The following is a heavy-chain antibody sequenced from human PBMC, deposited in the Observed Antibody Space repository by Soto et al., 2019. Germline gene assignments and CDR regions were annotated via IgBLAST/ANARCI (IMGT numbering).Heavy chain of an antibody. Sequence: SETLSLTCAVSGGSITTGGLSWSWIRQSPGKGLEWIGYIYHSGRSFYRPSLRGRVSISLDTSRNQFSLSLTSVTAADTAVYYCARVYSDHTGAFDSWGRGILVTVSS. CDR2: IYHSGRS. CDR3: ARVYSDHTGAFDS. V-gene: IGHV4-30-2*06. D-gene: IGHD7-27*01. CDR1: GGSITTGGLS. J-gene: IGHJ1*01.